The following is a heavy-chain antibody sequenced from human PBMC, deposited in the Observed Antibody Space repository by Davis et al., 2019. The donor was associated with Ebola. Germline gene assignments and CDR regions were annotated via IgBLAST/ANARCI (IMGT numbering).Heavy chain of an antibody. J-gene: IGHJ6*03. D-gene: IGHD3-3*01. CDR2: IYHSGST. Sequence: PSETLSLTCAVSGGSISSGGYSWSWIRQPPGKGLEWIGYIYHSGSTYYNPSLKSRVTISVDRSKNQFSLKLSSVTAADTAVYYCARGLRYDFWSGYSHYYYMDVWGKGTTVTVSS. CDR3: ARGLRYDFWSGYSHYYYMDV. V-gene: IGHV4-30-2*01. CDR1: GGSISSGGYS.